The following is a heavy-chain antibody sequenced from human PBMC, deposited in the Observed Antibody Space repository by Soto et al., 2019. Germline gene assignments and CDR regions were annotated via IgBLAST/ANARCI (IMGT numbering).Heavy chain of an antibody. J-gene: IGHJ5*02. D-gene: IGHD3-22*01. Sequence: ASVKVSCKASGYTFTSYGISWVRQAPGQGLEWMGWISAYNGNTNYAQKLQGRVTMTTDTSTSTAYMELRSLRSDDTAVYYCARALNYYDSRGYYSRSWFDPWGQGTLVTVS. CDR1: GYTFTSYG. V-gene: IGHV1-18*04. CDR2: ISAYNGNT. CDR3: ARALNYYDSRGYYSRSWFDP.